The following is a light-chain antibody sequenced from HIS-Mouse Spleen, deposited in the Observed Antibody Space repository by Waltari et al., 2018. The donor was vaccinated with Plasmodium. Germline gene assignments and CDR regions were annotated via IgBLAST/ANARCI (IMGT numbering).Light chain of an antibody. V-gene: IGKV1-33*01. CDR1: QDISTY. CDR2: DAS. J-gene: IGKJ4*01. Sequence: DLPMTQSPSSLSASVGDRVTITCQASQDISTYLNWYQQKPGKAPKLLIYDASNLETGVPSRFSGSGSGTDFTFTISSLQPEDIATYYCQQYDNLPLTFGGGTKVEIK. CDR3: QQYDNLPLT.